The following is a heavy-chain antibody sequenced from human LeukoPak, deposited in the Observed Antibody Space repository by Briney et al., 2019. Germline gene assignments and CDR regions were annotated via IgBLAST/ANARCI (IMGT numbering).Heavy chain of an antibody. CDR1: GFTFSSYA. CDR3: ASPTAGTNFDC. Sequence: PGGSLRLSCAASGFTFSSYAMSWVRQAPGKGLEWVSAISGSGGNTYYADSVKGRFTISRDNAKNSLFLQMNSLRAEDTAVYYCASPTAGTNFDCWGQGTLVTVSS. V-gene: IGHV3-23*01. J-gene: IGHJ4*02. CDR2: ISGSGGNT. D-gene: IGHD6-13*01.